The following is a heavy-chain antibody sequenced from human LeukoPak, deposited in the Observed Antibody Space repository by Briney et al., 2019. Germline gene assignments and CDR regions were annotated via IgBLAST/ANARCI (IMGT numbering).Heavy chain of an antibody. D-gene: IGHD1-1*01. CDR3: AGGYNWAY. CDR1: GFTFSRYW. J-gene: IGHJ4*02. CDR2: IKQDGSEK. Sequence: GGSLRLSCVASGFTFSRYWMSWVRQVPTKGLEWVANIKQDGSEKYYVDSVKGRFTISRDNAKNMLYLQMNSLRAEDTSVYYCAGGYNWAYWGQGTQVTVSS. V-gene: IGHV3-7*01.